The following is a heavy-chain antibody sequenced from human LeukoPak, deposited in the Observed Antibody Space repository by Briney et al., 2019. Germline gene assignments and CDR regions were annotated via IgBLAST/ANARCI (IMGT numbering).Heavy chain of an antibody. V-gene: IGHV3-30*18. D-gene: IGHD6-13*01. CDR3: AKDLIAAAGTLDY. CDR1: GFTFSSYA. Sequence: PGGSLRLSCAASGFTFSSYAMSWVRQAPGKGLEWVAVISYDGSNKYYADSVKGRFTISRDNSKNTLYLQMNSLRAEDTAVYYCAKDLIAAAGTLDYWGQGTLVTVSS. CDR2: ISYDGSNK. J-gene: IGHJ4*02.